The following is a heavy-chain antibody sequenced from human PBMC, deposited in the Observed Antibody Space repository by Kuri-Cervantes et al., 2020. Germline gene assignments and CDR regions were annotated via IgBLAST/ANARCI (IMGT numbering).Heavy chain of an antibody. J-gene: IGHJ6*03. CDR2: ISSSGSTI. Sequence: GESLKISCAASGFTFSSYEMNWVRQAPGKGLEWVSYISSSGSTIYYADSVKGRFTISRDNAKNSLYLQMNSLRAEDTAVYYCAKEASIAVAGLPDYYYYMDVWGKGTTVTVSS. D-gene: IGHD6-19*01. V-gene: IGHV3-48*03. CDR3: AKEASIAVAGLPDYYYYMDV. CDR1: GFTFSSYE.